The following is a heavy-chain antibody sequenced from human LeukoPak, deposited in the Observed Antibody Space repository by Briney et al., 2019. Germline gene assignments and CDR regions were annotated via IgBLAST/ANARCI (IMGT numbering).Heavy chain of an antibody. D-gene: IGHD2-2*01. CDR3: ARSYTVADQLDY. CDR1: GFTLSTYA. J-gene: IGHJ4*02. Sequence: GGSLRLSCAASGFTLSTYAMNWVPEAPGKGLEWVSSISSTSISIYFADSVKGRFTVSRDNAKNSLYLQMNSLRTKDTAVCYCARSYTVADQLDYWGQGTLVTVSS. CDR2: ISSTSISI. V-gene: IGHV3-21*04.